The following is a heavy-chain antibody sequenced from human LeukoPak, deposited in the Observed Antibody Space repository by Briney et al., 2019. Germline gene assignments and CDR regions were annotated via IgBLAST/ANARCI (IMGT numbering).Heavy chain of an antibody. CDR3: ARLGGYSSSPE. CDR1: GGTFSSYA. V-gene: IGHV1-69*04. CDR2: IIPILGIA. D-gene: IGHD6-13*01. Sequence: SVKVSCKGSGGTFSSYAISWVRQAPGQGLEWMGRIIPILGIANYAQKFQGRVTITAAKSTSTAYMELSSLRSEDTAVYYCARLGGYSSSPEWGQGTLVTVSS. J-gene: IGHJ4*02.